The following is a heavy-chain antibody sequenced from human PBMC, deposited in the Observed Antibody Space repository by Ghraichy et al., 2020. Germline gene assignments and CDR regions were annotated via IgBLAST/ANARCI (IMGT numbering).Heavy chain of an antibody. J-gene: IGHJ4*02. Sequence: SQTLSLTCAVYGGSFSGYYWSWIRQPPGKGLEWIGEINHSGSTNYNPSLKSRVTISVDTSKNQFSLKLSSVTAADTAVYYCARESGNLLYSSAWGFDYWGQGTLVTVSS. D-gene: IGHD6-19*01. CDR2: INHSGST. V-gene: IGHV4-34*01. CDR1: GGSFSGYY. CDR3: ARESGNLLYSSAWGFDY.